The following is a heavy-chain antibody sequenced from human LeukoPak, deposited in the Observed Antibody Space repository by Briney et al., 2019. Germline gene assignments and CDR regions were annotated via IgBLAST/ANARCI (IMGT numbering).Heavy chain of an antibody. J-gene: IGHJ6*03. CDR1: GGSISSSSYY. Sequence: SETLSLTCTVSGGSISSSSYYWGWIRQPPGKGLEWIGSIYYSGSTYYNPSLKSRVTISVDTSKNQFSLKLTSVTAADTAVYYCARRNWGYYYYYYMDVWGKGTTVTVSS. CDR3: ARRNWGYYYYYYMDV. V-gene: IGHV4-39*07. CDR2: IYYSGST. D-gene: IGHD7-27*01.